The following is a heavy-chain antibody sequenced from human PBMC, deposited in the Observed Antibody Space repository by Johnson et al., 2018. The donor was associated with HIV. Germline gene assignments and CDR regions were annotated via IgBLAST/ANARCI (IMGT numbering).Heavy chain of an antibody. V-gene: IGHV3-15*01. CDR2: IKSKTDGGTT. J-gene: IGHJ3*01. CDR1: GFTVSTNS. D-gene: IGHD2-15*01. Sequence: VQLVESGGGLVQPGGSLRLSCAASGFTVSTNSMSWVRQAPGKGLEWVGRIKSKTDGGTTDYAAPVKGRFTISRDDSKNTLYLQMNSLKIEDTAVYYCTTDHCSGGRCDDAFDGWGQGTVVTVSS. CDR3: TTDHCSGGRCDDAFDG.